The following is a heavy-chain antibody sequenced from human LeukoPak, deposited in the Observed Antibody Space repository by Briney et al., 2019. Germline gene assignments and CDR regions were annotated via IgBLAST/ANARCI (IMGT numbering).Heavy chain of an antibody. J-gene: IGHJ4*02. V-gene: IGHV4-34*01. D-gene: IGHD3-22*01. CDR1: GVSISSYY. CDR3: ARGPYFYDSSGYYPI. Sequence: SETLSLTCTVSGVSISSYYWSWIRQPPGKGLEWIGEINHSGSTKYNPSLKSRVTISVDRSKNQFYLKLSSVTAADTAVYCCARGPYFYDSSGYYPIWGQGTLVTVSS. CDR2: INHSGST.